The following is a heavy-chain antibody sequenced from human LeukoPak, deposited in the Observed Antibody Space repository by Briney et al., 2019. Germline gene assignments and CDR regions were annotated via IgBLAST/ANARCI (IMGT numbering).Heavy chain of an antibody. CDR2: IYISGST. D-gene: IGHD6-19*01. CDR3: ARAPEFSSGWLLDY. Sequence: PSETPSLTCTVSGGSIRSYYWSWIRQPAEEGLEWIGRIYISGSTNYNPSLKSRVTMSVDTSKNQFSLKLSSVTAADTAVYYCARAPEFSSGWLLDYWGQETLVTVSS. CDR1: GGSIRSYY. V-gene: IGHV4-4*07. J-gene: IGHJ4*02.